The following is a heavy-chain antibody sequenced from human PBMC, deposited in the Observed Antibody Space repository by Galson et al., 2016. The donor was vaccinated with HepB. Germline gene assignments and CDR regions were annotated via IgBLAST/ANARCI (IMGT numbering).Heavy chain of an antibody. V-gene: IGHV1-18*01. J-gene: IGHJ4*02. CDR1: GYSFTNYG. D-gene: IGHD6-19*01. Sequence: SVKVSCKASGYSFTNYGINWVRQVPGQGLEWMGWISAYNGNTNYAQRFQGRVTMTTDTSTTTAYLELRGLTSNDTAMYYCARGYLSSAWFLHAFRGFDYWGQGALVAVSS. CDR3: ARGYLSSAWFLHAFRGFDY. CDR2: ISAYNGNT.